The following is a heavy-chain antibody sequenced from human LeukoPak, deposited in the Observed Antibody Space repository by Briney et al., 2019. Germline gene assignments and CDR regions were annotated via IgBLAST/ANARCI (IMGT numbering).Heavy chain of an antibody. CDR1: GFTFSSYG. CDR3: AREEGVAAYYFDS. Sequence: GGSLRLSCAASGFTFSSYGMHWVRQAPGKGLEWVAVVWYDGDNKFYADSVKGRFTISRDNSKNTLYLQMNSLRAEDTAIYYCAREEGVAAYYFDSGGRGTLVPVSS. J-gene: IGHJ4*02. V-gene: IGHV3-33*01. CDR2: VWYDGDNK. D-gene: IGHD6-25*01.